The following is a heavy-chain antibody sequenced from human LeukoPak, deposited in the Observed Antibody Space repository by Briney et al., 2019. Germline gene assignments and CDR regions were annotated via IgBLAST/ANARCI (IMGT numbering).Heavy chain of an antibody. D-gene: IGHD2-8*01. V-gene: IGHV3-64D*09. J-gene: IGHJ6*02. CDR1: GFPFSSYA. Sequence: GGSLRLSCSASGFPFSSYAMHWVRQAPGKGLEYVSAISDSGGSTYYADSVKGRFTISRDNSKNTLYLQMSSLRAEDTAVYFCVRACSFGPYGMDVWGQGTTVTVSS. CDR2: ISDSGGST. CDR3: VRACSFGPYGMDV.